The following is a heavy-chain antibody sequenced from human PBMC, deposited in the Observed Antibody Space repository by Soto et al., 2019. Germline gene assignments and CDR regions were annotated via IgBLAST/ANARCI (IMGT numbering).Heavy chain of an antibody. V-gene: IGHV4-59*01. J-gene: IGHJ5*01. CDR2: AEYDGGT. D-gene: IGHD3-16*01. Sequence: SETLSLTCSVSGASISRSYSSWIRQPPGKGLEWIQYAEYDGGTSYSPYPRGRVTMSVATSQGQVSMALNSVTAADTAVYYCVKDRGTYVCCCAGEVKENWFDTWGQGILVTVSS. CDR3: VKDRGTYVCCCAGEVKENWFDT. CDR1: GASISRSY.